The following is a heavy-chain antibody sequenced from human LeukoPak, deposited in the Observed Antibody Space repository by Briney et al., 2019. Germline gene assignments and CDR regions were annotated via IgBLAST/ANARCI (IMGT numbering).Heavy chain of an antibody. V-gene: IGHV4-59*01. CDR3: ARAPLDGYSLYFDY. CDR1: GGSISSYY. CDR2: IYYSGST. D-gene: IGHD5-24*01. Sequence: PSETLSLTCTVSGGSISSYYWSWIRQPPGKGLEWIGYIYYSGSTNYNPSLKSRVTISVDTSKNQFSLKLSSVTAADTAVYYCARAPLDGYSLYFDYWGQGTLVTVSS. J-gene: IGHJ4*02.